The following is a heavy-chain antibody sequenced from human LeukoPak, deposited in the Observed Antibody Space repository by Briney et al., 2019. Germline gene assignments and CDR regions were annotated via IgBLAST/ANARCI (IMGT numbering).Heavy chain of an antibody. V-gene: IGHV3-23*01. D-gene: IGHD1-26*01. J-gene: IGHJ4*02. Sequence: GGSLRLSCAASGFTFSSFGMSWVRQAPGKGLEWVSTINNSGGNTYYADSVKGRFTISRDNSMNTLYLQMNSPRAEDTAVYYCAKLRKVGAADFDFWGQGTLVTASS. CDR1: GFTFSSFG. CDR2: INNSGGNT. CDR3: AKLRKVGAADFDF.